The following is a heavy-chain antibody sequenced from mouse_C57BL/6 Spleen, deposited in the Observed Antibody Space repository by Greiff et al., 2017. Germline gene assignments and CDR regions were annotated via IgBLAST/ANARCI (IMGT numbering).Heavy chain of an antibody. J-gene: IGHJ3*01. D-gene: IGHD2-3*01. Sequence: EVKVVESGGGLVQPGGSLSLSCAASGFTFTDYYMSWVRQPPGKALEWLGFIRNKANGYTTEYSASVKGRFTISRDNSQSILYLQMNALRAEDSATYYCARDDDGYYWFAYWGQGTLVTVSA. CDR3: ARDDDGYYWFAY. CDR1: GFTFTDYY. CDR2: IRNKANGYTT. V-gene: IGHV7-3*01.